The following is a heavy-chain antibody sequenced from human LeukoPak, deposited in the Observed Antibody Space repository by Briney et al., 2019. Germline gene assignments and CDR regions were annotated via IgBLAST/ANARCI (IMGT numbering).Heavy chain of an antibody. D-gene: IGHD3-16*01. CDR3: ARGGGKWFDP. CDR2: INPSGAST. V-gene: IGHV1-46*01. CDR1: GYTFTTYY. J-gene: IGHJ5*01. Sequence: GASVKVSCKASGYTFTTYYMHWVRQAPGQGLEWMGVINPSGASTSDAQKFQGRVTMTRGTSTSTFYMELSSLRSEDTAVYYCARGGGKWFDPWGQGTLVTVSS.